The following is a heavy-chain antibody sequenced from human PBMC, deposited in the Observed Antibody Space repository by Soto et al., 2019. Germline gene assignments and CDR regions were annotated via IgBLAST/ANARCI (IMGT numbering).Heavy chain of an antibody. J-gene: IGHJ4*02. Sequence: GASVKVSCKASGYTFTSYAMHWVRQAPGQRLEWMGWINAGNGNTKYSQKFQGRVTITRDTSASTAYMELSSLRSEDTAVYYCAREQKDYVWGSYRTHFDYWGQGTLVTVSS. CDR3: AREQKDYVWGSYRTHFDY. CDR2: INAGNGNT. V-gene: IGHV1-3*01. D-gene: IGHD3-16*02. CDR1: GYTFTSYA.